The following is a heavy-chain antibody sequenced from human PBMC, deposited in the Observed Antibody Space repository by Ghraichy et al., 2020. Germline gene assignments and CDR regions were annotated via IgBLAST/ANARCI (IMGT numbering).Heavy chain of an antibody. Sequence: SETLSLTCAISGDSVSSNSAAWNWIRQSPSRGLEWLGRTYYRSKWYNDYAVSVKSRITINPDTSKNQFSLQLNSVTPEDTAVYYCAREVYYDSSGYGDDGFDYWGQGTLVTVSS. CDR1: GDSVSSNSAA. J-gene: IGHJ4*02. CDR2: TYYRSKWYN. CDR3: AREVYYDSSGYGDDGFDY. D-gene: IGHD3-22*01. V-gene: IGHV6-1*01.